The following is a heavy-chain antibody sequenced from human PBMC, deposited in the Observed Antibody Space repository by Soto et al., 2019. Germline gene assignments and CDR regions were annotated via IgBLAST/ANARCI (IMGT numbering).Heavy chain of an antibody. V-gene: IGHV4-59*01. J-gene: IGHJ3*01. CDR3: ARSGSYYAFDF. CDR1: GGSIIRYY. D-gene: IGHD1-26*01. CDR2: IYYSGST. Sequence: SETLSLTCTVSGGSIIRYYWSWIRQPPGKGLEWIGYIYYSGSTNYNPSLKSRVTISVDTSKNHFSLKLSSVTAADTAVYYCARSGSYYAFDFWGQGTMVTVSS.